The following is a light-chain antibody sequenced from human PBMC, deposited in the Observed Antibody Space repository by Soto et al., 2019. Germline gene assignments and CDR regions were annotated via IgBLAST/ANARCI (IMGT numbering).Light chain of an antibody. J-gene: IGKJ5*01. V-gene: IGKV1-33*01. CDR3: QQYDNPIT. CDR2: DAS. CDR1: QDISNY. Sequence: DIQMTQSPSSLSASVGDRVTITCQASQDISNYLNWYQQKPGKAPKLLIYDASNLETGVPSRFSGSGSGTDFTFTISSLQPEDIATYYCQQYDNPITFGQGTRREIK.